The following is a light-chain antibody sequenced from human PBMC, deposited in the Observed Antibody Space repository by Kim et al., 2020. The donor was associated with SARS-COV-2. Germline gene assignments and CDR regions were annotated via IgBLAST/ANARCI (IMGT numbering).Light chain of an antibody. V-gene: IGKV1-5*03. Sequence: ASVGDRVTITCRASQSISSWLGWYQQKPGKAPKLLIYKASSLESGVPSRFSGSGSGTEFTLTISSLQPDDFATYYCQQYNSYSWTFGQGTKVEIK. CDR3: QQYNSYSWT. CDR1: QSISSW. CDR2: KAS. J-gene: IGKJ1*01.